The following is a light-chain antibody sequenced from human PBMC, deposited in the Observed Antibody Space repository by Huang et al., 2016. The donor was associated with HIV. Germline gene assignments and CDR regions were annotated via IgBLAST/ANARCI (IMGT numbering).Light chain of an antibody. CDR3: QQYSDSPFT. Sequence: IVLTQTPGTLSLSPGERATLYCRASRSVTNSYLAWYQHRPGQAPRLLIYGASSRATGVPDRFSGSGSGTDFTLTITRLEPEDFGVYYCQQYSDSPFTFGGGTKVEIK. V-gene: IGKV3-20*01. CDR1: RSVTNSY. CDR2: GAS. J-gene: IGKJ4*01.